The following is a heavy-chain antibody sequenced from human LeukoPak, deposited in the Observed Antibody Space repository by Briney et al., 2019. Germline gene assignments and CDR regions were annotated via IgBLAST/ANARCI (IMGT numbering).Heavy chain of an antibody. CDR1: GFTFSNYA. Sequence: GGSLRLSCASPGFTFSNYAMTWVRQAPGRGPEWVSGISGSGANTKYADSMKGRFTISRDNSKNTLYLQMNSLRVDDTAVYYCAREQIDYYYFDYWGQGTLVTVSS. J-gene: IGHJ4*02. V-gene: IGHV3-23*01. CDR2: ISGSGANT. CDR3: AREQIDYYYFDY. D-gene: IGHD2/OR15-2a*01.